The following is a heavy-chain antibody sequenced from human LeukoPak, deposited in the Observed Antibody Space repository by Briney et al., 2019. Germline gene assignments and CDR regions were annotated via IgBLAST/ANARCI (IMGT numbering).Heavy chain of an antibody. CDR1: GYTFTSYG. V-gene: IGHV1-18*01. Sequence: ASVKVSCKASGYTFTSYGISWVRQAPGQGLEWMGWISAYNGNTNYAQKLQGRVTTTTDTSTNTAYMELRSLTSDDTAVYYCARDPYSGYDIPGYWGQGTLVTVSS. CDR2: ISAYNGNT. J-gene: IGHJ4*02. D-gene: IGHD5-12*01. CDR3: ARDPYSGYDIPGY.